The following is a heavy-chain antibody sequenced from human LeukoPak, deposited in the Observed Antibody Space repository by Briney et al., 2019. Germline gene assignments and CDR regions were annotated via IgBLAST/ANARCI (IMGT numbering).Heavy chain of an antibody. Sequence: SETLSLTCTASGDSISSSSYFWGWIRQPPGKGLEWIGSIYYGGSTYYNPSLKTRVTISVDTSKNQFSLKLSSVTAADTAVYYCTRDNQLQWFYLWGQGTLVTVSS. D-gene: IGHD4-11*01. V-gene: IGHV4-39*07. CDR2: IYYGGST. CDR1: GDSISSSSYF. J-gene: IGHJ5*01. CDR3: TRDNQLQWFYL.